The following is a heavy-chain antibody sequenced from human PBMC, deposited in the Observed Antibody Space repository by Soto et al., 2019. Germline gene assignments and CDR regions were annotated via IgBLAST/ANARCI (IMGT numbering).Heavy chain of an antibody. Sequence: VQLVESGGGVVQPGRSLRLSCAASGFTFSDYAMHWVRQAPGKGLEWVAVVSHDGRNTHYADSVKGRFTISRDSSKNTVTLEMTSLRAEDTAVYYCARGGRQWLVTSAFSYWGQGALVTVSS. D-gene: IGHD6-19*01. J-gene: IGHJ4*02. CDR2: VSHDGRNT. CDR3: ARGGRQWLVTSAFSY. CDR1: GFTFSDYA. V-gene: IGHV3-30*03.